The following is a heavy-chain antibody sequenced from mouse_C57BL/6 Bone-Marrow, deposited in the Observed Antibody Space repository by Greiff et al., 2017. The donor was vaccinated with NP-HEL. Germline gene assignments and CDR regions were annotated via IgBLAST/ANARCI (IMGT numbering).Heavy chain of an antibody. CDR2: ISDGGSYT. J-gene: IGHJ3*01. CDR3: ARDENGLFAY. Sequence: EVQLVESGGGLVKPGGSLKLSCAASGFTFSSYAMSWVRQTPEKRLEWVATISDGGSYTYYPDNVKGRFTISRDNAKNNLYLQMSHLKSEDTAMYYCARDENGLFAYWGQGTLVTVSA. V-gene: IGHV5-4*01. CDR1: GFTFSSYA.